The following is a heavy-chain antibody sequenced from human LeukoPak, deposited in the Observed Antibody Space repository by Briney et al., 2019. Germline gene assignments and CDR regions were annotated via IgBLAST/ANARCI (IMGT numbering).Heavy chain of an antibody. Sequence: PGGSLRLSCAASGFTFSNYAMSWVRQAPGKGLEGVSAISGSCGTTYYAVSVRGRFSISRDNSDNTLLLQMNSLRAEDTAVYYCAKCPRIYDFWSGYYYYMDVWGKGTTVTVSS. CDR3: AKCPRIYDFWSGYYYYMDV. CDR2: ISGSCGTT. CDR1: GFTFSNYA. J-gene: IGHJ6*03. V-gene: IGHV3-23*01. D-gene: IGHD3-3*01.